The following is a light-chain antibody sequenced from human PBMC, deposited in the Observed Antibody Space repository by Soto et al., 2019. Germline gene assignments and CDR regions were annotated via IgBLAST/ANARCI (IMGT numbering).Light chain of an antibody. CDR2: DVS. Sequence: QSVLTQPASVSGSPGQSITISCTGTSSDVGGYNYVSWYQRHPGKAPKLMIYDVSNRPSGVSNRFSGSKSGNTASLTISRLQAEDEADYYCSSYTSSSTLPVFGGGT. V-gene: IGLV2-14*01. CDR3: SSYTSSSTLPV. J-gene: IGLJ2*01. CDR1: SSDVGGYNY.